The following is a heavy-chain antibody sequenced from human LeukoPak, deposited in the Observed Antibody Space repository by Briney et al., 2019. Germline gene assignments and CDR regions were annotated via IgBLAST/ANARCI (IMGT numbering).Heavy chain of an antibody. J-gene: IGHJ6*03. CDR2: FDPEDGET. V-gene: IGHV1-24*01. CDR1: GYTLTELS. CDR3: ARTIVAREDYYYYMDV. D-gene: IGHD5-12*01. Sequence: GSAKVSCKVSGYTLTELSMHSGRDTPGERLERRGGFDPEDGETIYAQKLQGRVTMTEDTSTDTAYMELSSLRSEDTAVYYCARTIVAREDYYYYMDVWGEGTTVTVSS.